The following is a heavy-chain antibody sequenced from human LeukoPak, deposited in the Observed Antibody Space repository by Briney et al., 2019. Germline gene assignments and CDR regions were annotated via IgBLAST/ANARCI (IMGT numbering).Heavy chain of an antibody. CDR1: GYTFTSYG. CDR2: IIPIFGTA. V-gene: IGHV1-69*13. Sequence: GASVKVSCKASGYTFTSYGISWVRQAPGQGLEWMGGIIPIFGTANYAQKFQGRVTITADESTSTAYMELSSLRSEDTAVYYCARADTARIYYYYGMDVWGQGTTVTVSS. J-gene: IGHJ6*02. CDR3: ARADTARIYYYYGMDV. D-gene: IGHD5-18*01.